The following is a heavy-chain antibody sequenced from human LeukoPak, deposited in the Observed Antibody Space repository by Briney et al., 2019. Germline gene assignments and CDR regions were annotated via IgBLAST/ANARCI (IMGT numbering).Heavy chain of an antibody. CDR2: ISAYNGNT. CDR3: ASSPRGVADDY. D-gene: IGHD3-10*01. J-gene: IGHJ4*02. Sequence: ASVKVSYKASDYTFTSSGISWVRQAPGQGLEWMGWISAYNGNTNYAQKFQGRVTMTTDTSTKTAYMELRSLTSDDTAVYFCASSPRGVADDYWGQGTLVTVSS. V-gene: IGHV1-18*01. CDR1: DYTFTSSG.